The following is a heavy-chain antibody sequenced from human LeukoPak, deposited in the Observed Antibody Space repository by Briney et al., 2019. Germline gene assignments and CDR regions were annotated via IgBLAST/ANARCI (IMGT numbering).Heavy chain of an antibody. D-gene: IGHD2-21*01. CDR2: VYSSGSTS. CDR1: GGSINAYY. J-gene: IGHJ4*02. CDR3: AGSDWENYFAY. Sequence: SETLSLTCTVSGGSINAYYWSWIRQPPGKGLEWIAYVYSSGSTSSYNPSLKSRVTMSVDTSKNQFSLRLTSVTAADTAIYYVAGSDWENYFAYWGRGALVTVS. V-gene: IGHV4-59*01.